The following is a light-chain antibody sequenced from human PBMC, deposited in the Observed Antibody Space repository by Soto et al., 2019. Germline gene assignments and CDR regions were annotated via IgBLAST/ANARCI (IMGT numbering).Light chain of an antibody. Sequence: DIQMTRFPSSLSASVGDRVTITCQASQAITNYLNWYQHKPGKAPKLLIYDASHLERGVPSRFSGSGSETDFTLTISSLQPEDVATYYCQQYDNLPLTFGGGTRVEIK. V-gene: IGKV1-33*01. CDR1: QAITNY. J-gene: IGKJ4*01. CDR3: QQYDNLPLT. CDR2: DAS.